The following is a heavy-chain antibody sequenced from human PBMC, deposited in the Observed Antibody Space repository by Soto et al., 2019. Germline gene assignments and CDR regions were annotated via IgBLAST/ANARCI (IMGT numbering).Heavy chain of an antibody. CDR2: INAGNGNT. CDR3: ARIGVSSGHESPDFDS. Sequence: ASVKVSCKASGYTFTSYAMHWVRQAPGQRLEWMGWINAGNGNTKYSQKFQGRVTMTTDTSTSTAYMELRGLRSDDTAVYYCARIGVSSGHESPDFDSWGQGTLVTVSS. CDR1: GYTFTSYA. D-gene: IGHD3-16*01. J-gene: IGHJ4*02. V-gene: IGHV1-3*01.